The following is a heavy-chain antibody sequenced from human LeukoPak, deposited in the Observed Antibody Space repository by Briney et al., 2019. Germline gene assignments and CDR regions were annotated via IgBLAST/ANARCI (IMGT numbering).Heavy chain of an antibody. J-gene: IGHJ4*02. V-gene: IGHV3-7*01. CDR2: IKQDGSEK. Sequence: GGSLRLSCAASGFTFSSYWMSWVRQAPGKGLEWVAKIKQDGSEKYYVDSVKGRFTISRDNAKNSQYPQMSSLRAEDTAVYYCARGPARANSSDYWGQGTLVIVSS. D-gene: IGHD2/OR15-2a*01. CDR1: GFTFSSYW. CDR3: ARGPARANSSDY.